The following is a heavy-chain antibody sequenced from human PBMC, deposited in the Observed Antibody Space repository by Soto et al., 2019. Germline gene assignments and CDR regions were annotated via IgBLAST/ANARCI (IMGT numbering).Heavy chain of an antibody. J-gene: IGHJ4*02. V-gene: IGHV3-30*18. Sequence: GGSLRLSCAASGFTFSSYGMHWVRQAPGKGLEWVAVISYDGSNKYYADSVKGRFTISRDNSKNTLYLQMNSLRAEDTAVYYCAKDLSRCSSTSCYANFDYWGQGTLVTVSS. CDR1: GFTFSSYG. CDR2: ISYDGSNK. D-gene: IGHD2-2*01. CDR3: AKDLSRCSSTSCYANFDY.